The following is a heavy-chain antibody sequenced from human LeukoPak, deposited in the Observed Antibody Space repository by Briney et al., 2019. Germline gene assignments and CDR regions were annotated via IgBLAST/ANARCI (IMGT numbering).Heavy chain of an antibody. CDR3: ARAYYSDSNAPYYFDY. CDR1: GGPISSYY. D-gene: IGHD3-22*01. J-gene: IGHJ4*02. Sequence: SETLSLICTVCGGPISSYYWSWIRQPPGKGLEWIVYIYYSGSTNYNPSLKSRVTISVDTSKNHFSLKLNSVTAAHTTVYYCARAYYSDSNAPYYFDYWGQGTLVTVSS. V-gene: IGHV4-59*08. CDR2: IYYSGST.